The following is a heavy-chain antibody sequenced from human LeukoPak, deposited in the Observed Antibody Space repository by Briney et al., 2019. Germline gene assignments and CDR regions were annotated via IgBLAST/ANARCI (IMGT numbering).Heavy chain of an antibody. J-gene: IGHJ4*02. V-gene: IGHV4-39*01. Sequence: SETLSLTXTVSGGSISSSSYYWGWIRQPPGEGLEWSGSIYYSGSTYYNPSLKSRVTISVDTSKNQFSLKLSSVTAADTAVYYCASTHYYDSSGHGYYFDYWGQGTLVTVSS. D-gene: IGHD3-22*01. CDR2: IYYSGST. CDR3: ASTHYYDSSGHGYYFDY. CDR1: GGSISSSSYY.